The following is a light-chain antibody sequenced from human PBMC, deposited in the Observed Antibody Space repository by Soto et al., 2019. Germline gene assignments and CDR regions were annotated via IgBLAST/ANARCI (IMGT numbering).Light chain of an antibody. CDR1: QSVSNSY. V-gene: IGKV3-20*01. Sequence: ESVLTQSPGTLSLSPGERATLSCRASQSVSNSYFAWYQQKPGQAPRLLIYGISSRDTGIPDRFSGSGSGTDFTLTISRLEPEDFVVYYCQQYSSLPRTCGQGTKLEVK. CDR2: GIS. CDR3: QQYSSLPRT. J-gene: IGKJ2*02.